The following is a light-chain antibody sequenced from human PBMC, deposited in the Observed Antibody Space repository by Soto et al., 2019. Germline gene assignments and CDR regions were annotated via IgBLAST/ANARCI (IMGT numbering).Light chain of an antibody. CDR1: GSDDGSYNY. CDR2: DVS. CDR3: SSYTSSSTS. J-gene: IGLJ1*01. Sequence: QFVLTQPASMSWAPGHSITISCTGTGSDDGSYNYVSWYQQHSGKAPNLMIYDVSNRPSGVSNRFSGSKSGNTASLFISGLQAEDEADYYCSSYTSSSTSFGTGTKVTVL. V-gene: IGLV2-14*01.